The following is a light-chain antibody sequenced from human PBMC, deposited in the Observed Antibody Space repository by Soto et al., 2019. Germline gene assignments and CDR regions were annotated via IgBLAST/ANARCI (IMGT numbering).Light chain of an antibody. V-gene: IGLV4-60*02. Sequence: QPVLTQSSSASASLGSSVTLTCTLSSGHISYIISLHQQQPGKAPRYLMKLEGSGSYNQGSGVPDRFSGSSSEADRNLTISILALEDEAYYSCETGDSNTRVLGGGTKVTVL. CDR2: LEGSGSY. J-gene: IGLJ2*01. CDR1: SGHISYI. CDR3: ETGDSNTRV.